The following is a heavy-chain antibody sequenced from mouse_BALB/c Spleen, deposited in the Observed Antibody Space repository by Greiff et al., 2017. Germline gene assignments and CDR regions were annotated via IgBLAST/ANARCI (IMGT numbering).Heavy chain of an antibody. J-gene: IGHJ1*01. V-gene: IGHV5-12-1*01. CDR2: ISSGGGST. CDR1: GFAFSSYD. Sequence: DVKLVESGGGLVKPGGSLKLSCAASGFAFSSYDMSWVRQTPEKRLEWVAYISSGGGSTYYPDTVKGRFTISRDNAKNTLYLQMSSLKSEDTAMYYCARRGYYGSEYFDVWGAGTTVTVSS. CDR3: ARRGYYGSEYFDV. D-gene: IGHD1-1*01.